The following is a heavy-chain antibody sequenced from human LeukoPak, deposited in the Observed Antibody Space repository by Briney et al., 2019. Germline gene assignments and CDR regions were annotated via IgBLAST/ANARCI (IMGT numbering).Heavy chain of an antibody. Sequence: SETLSLTCSVSNYSISDGYYWGWIRQPPGKGLEWIGGVYHSGATYYTPSLKSRVTISVDTSKNQFSLNLTSVTAADTAVYYCARDSSGTLSGGGWFDPWGQGTLVTVSS. CDR3: ARDSSGTLSGGGWFDP. V-gene: IGHV4-38-2*02. CDR1: NYSISDGYY. D-gene: IGHD6-19*01. CDR2: VYHSGAT. J-gene: IGHJ5*02.